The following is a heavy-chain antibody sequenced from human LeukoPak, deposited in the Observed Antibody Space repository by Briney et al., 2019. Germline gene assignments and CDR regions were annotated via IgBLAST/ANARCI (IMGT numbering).Heavy chain of an antibody. CDR1: GFTFSNYG. Sequence: PGGSLRLSCAGAGFTFSNYGMSWVRQAPGKGLEWVSVISRSGTETYHADSAGGRFTISRDNAKNTLYLQMNSLRAEDTAVYYCAKKSPDSSGNPAYDWGQGTLVTVSS. V-gene: IGHV3-23*01. CDR3: AKKSPDSSGNPAYD. J-gene: IGHJ4*02. CDR2: ISRSGTET. D-gene: IGHD4-23*01.